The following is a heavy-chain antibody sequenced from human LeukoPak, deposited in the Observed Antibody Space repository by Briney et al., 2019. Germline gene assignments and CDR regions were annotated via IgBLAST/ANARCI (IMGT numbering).Heavy chain of an antibody. V-gene: IGHV3-23*01. CDR1: GFIFSTYT. CDR2: IGDSGVST. CDR3: ARSAARLRYYYAMDV. J-gene: IGHJ6*02. Sequence: GGSLRLSCAASGFIFSTYTMSWVRQAPGKGLEWVSAIGDSGVSTYYADSVKGRFTISRHNSKNTLYLQMSSLRAEDTAVYFCARSAARLRYYYAMDVWGQGTTVTVCS. D-gene: IGHD6-6*01.